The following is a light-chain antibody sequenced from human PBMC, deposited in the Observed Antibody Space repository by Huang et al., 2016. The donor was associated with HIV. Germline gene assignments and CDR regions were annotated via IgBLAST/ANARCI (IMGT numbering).Light chain of an antibody. CDR3: LQYYSVPQT. J-gene: IGKJ1*01. CDR2: WAN. CDR1: QSVLYSLNKKNY. V-gene: IGKV4-1*01. Sequence: DIVMTQSPDSLAVSPGERATINCKSSQSVLYSLNKKNYLAWFQQKPWRPPKLLIYWANTREYGVPDRFSGSGSGTDFTLTINNLQAGDVAVYFCLQYYSVPQTFGHGTKVEIK.